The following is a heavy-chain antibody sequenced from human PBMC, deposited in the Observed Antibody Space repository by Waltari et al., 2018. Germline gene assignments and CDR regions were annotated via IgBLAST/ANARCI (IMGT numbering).Heavy chain of an antibody. CDR1: GYTFTGYY. V-gene: IGHV1-2*02. D-gene: IGHD2-21*01. J-gene: IGHJ4*02. CDR3: ATDSGGSGVDEFDY. Sequence: QVQLVQSGAEVKKPGASVKVSCKASGYTFTGYYMHWVRQAPGQGLEWMGWINPHSGGTNYAQKFQGRVTMTRDTSVSTAYMELSRLRSDDTAMYYCATDSGGSGVDEFDYWGQGTLVTVSS. CDR2: INPHSGGT.